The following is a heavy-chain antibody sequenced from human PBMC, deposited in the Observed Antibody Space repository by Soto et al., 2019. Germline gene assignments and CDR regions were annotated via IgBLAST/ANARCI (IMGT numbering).Heavy chain of an antibody. V-gene: IGHV4-31*03. CDR3: VRGKDKDDSSFWFY. CDR1: DGSLSSGGYY. D-gene: IGHD6-13*01. CDR2: IHGGGST. J-gene: IGHJ4*01. Sequence: SETLSLTCSVSDGSLSSGGYYWTWIRQPPGKGLEWIGFIHGGGSTLYSPSLMSRLAISTETSERQFSLRLSSVTAADTAVYYCVRGKDKDDSSFWFYWGQGIPVTVSS.